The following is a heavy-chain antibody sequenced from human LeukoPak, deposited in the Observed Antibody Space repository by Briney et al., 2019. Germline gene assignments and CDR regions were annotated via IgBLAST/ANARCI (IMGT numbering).Heavy chain of an antibody. CDR3: ASIGGYSYGDEGNYFDY. CDR2: IILIFGTA. V-gene: IGHV1-69*05. Sequence: ASVKVSCKASGGTFSSYAISWVRQAPGQGLEWMGRIILIFGTANYAQKFQGRVTITTDESTSTAYMELSSLRSEDTAVYYCASIGGYSYGDEGNYFDYWGQGTLVTVSS. J-gene: IGHJ4*02. D-gene: IGHD5-18*01. CDR1: GGTFSSYA.